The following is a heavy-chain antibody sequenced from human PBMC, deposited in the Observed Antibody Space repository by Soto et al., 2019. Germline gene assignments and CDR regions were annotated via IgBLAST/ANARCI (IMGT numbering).Heavy chain of an antibody. Sequence: ASVKVSCKASGYSFTSHAMHWVRQAPGQRLEWMGWINAGNGNTKYPQKFQGRVTITRDTSASTAYMELSSLRSEDTAVYYCLGYCSGGSCYSRGYWGQGTLVTVSS. CDR3: LGYCSGGSCYSRGY. J-gene: IGHJ4*02. V-gene: IGHV1-3*01. CDR1: GYSFTSHA. CDR2: INAGNGNT. D-gene: IGHD2-15*01.